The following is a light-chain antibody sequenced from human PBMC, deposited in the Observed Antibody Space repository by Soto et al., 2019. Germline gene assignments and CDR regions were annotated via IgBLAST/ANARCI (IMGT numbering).Light chain of an antibody. V-gene: IGLV1-47*02. Sequence: QSVLTQPPSASGTPGQRVTISCSGSSSNIGSNYVYWYQQFPGTAPTLLLHSNNQRPSGVPDRFSGAKSGTSASLAIIGRLSEDEADYYCASWDDSLGGRVVFGGGTQLTVL. CDR1: SSNIGSNY. CDR2: SNN. J-gene: IGLJ3*02. CDR3: ASWDDSLGGRVV.